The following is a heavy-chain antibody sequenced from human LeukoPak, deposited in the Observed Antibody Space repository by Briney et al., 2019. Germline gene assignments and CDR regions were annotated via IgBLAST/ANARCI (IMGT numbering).Heavy chain of an antibody. CDR2: INPSGGST. J-gene: IGHJ4*02. D-gene: IGHD5-18*01. CDR1: GYTFTSYY. Sequence: GASVKVSSKASGYTFTSYYMHSVRQAPEQRLEWRGMINPSGGSTSYAQKFQGRVTMTRDMYKSTVYMELSSLRSEDTAVYYCARVSYDSREFDYWGQGTLVTVSS. V-gene: IGHV1-46*01. CDR3: ARVSYDSREFDY.